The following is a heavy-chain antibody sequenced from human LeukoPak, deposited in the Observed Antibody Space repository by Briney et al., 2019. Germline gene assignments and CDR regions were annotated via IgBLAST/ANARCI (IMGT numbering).Heavy chain of an antibody. CDR2: IRYDGSNK. J-gene: IGHJ6*03. CDR3: AKVLFVRSSSTPYMDV. Sequence: GGSLRLSCAASGFTFSSYWMSWVRQAPGKGLEWVAFIRYDGSNKYYADSVKGRFTISRDNSKNTLYLQMNRLRAEDTAVYYCAKVLFVRSSSTPYMDVWGKGTTVTVSS. D-gene: IGHD6-6*01. V-gene: IGHV3-30*02. CDR1: GFTFSSYW.